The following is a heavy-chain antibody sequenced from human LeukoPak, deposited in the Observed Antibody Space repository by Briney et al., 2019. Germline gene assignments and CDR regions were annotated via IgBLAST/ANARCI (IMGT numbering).Heavy chain of an antibody. CDR2: ISTNGGST. J-gene: IGHJ3*02. Sequence: SGGSLRLSCSASGLTFSLYSMHWVRQAPGKGLEYVSGISTNGGSTYYADSVKGRFTISRDNSKSTLYLQMSTLRAEDTSVYYCVTELGIGGFDIWGQGTMVTVSS. D-gene: IGHD7-27*01. CDR3: VTELGIGGFDI. V-gene: IGHV3-64D*06. CDR1: GLTFSLYS.